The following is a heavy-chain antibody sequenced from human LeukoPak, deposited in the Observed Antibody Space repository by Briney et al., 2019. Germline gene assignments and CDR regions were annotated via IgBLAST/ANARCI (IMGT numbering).Heavy chain of an antibody. CDR2: IYYSGST. Sequence: SETLSLTCTVSGGSLSSGGYYWSWIRQHPGKGLEWIGYIYYSGSTYYNPSLKSRVTISVDTSKNQFSLKLSSVTAADTAVYYRAGGYSGYHAYWGQGTLVTVSS. V-gene: IGHV4-31*03. CDR3: AGGYSGYHAY. J-gene: IGHJ4*02. CDR1: GGSLSSGGYY. D-gene: IGHD5-12*01.